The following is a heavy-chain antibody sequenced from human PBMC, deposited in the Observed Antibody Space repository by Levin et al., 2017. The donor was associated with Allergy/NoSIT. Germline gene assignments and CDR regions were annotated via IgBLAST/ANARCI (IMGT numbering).Heavy chain of an antibody. CDR3: AKGGGGLRYFDWLLYYFDY. Sequence: PGGSLRLSCAASGFTFDDYAMHWVRQAPGKGLEWVSGISWNSGSIGYADSVKGRFTISRDNAKNSLYLQMNSLRAEDTALYYCAKGGGGLRYFDWLLYYFDYWGQGTLVTVSS. D-gene: IGHD3-9*01. CDR1: GFTFDDYA. CDR2: ISWNSGSI. J-gene: IGHJ4*02. V-gene: IGHV3-9*01.